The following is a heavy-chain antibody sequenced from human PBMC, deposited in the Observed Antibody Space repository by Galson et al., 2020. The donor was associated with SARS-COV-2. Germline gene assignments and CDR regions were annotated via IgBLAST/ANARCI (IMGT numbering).Heavy chain of an antibody. V-gene: IGHV4-34*01. CDR1: GGSFSGYY. J-gene: IGHJ4*02. CDR3: ARGRAVTIFGVVIRTGDFDY. Sequence: SETLSLTCAVYGGSFSGYYWSWIRQPPGKGLEWIGEINHSGSTNYNPSLKSRVTISVDTSKNQFSLTLSSVTAADTAVYSCARGRAVTIFGVVIRTGDFDYWGQGTLVTVSS. CDR2: INHSGST. D-gene: IGHD3-3*01.